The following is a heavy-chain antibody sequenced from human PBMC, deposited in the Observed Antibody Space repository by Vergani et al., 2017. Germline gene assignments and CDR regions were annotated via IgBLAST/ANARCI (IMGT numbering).Heavy chain of an antibody. CDR3: ARRNYDYVWGSYRXFDY. CDR1: GGSISSYY. Sequence: QVQLQESGPGLVKPSETLSLTCTVSGGSISSYYWSWIRQPPGKGLEWIGYIYYSGSTNYNPSLKSRVTISVDTSKNQFSLKLSSVTAADTAVYYCARRNYDYVWGSYRXFDYWGQGTLVTVSS. J-gene: IGHJ4*02. CDR2: IYYSGST. D-gene: IGHD3-16*02. V-gene: IGHV4-59*01.